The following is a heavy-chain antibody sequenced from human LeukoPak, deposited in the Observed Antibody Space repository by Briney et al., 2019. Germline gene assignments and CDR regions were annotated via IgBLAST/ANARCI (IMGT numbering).Heavy chain of an antibody. Sequence: GGSLRLSCAASGFTFSSYAMSWVRQAPGKGLEWVSAISGSGGSTYYADSVKGRFTISRDNSKNTLYLQMNSLRAEDTAVYYCAKKDYYGSGSYPDPFDYWGQGTLVTVSS. CDR1: GFTFSSYA. J-gene: IGHJ4*02. V-gene: IGHV3-23*01. CDR3: AKKDYYGSGSYPDPFDY. D-gene: IGHD3-10*01. CDR2: ISGSGGST.